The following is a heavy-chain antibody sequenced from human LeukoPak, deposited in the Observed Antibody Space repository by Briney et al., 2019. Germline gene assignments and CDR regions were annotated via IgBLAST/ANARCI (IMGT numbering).Heavy chain of an antibody. CDR2: IYYSGST. J-gene: IGHJ1*01. V-gene: IGHV4-31*03. CDR1: GGSISSDGYY. Sequence: SETLSLTCTVSGGSISSDGYYWSWIRQHPGKGLEWIGYIYYSGSTYYNPSLKSRVTISVDTSKNQFSLKLSSVTAADTAVYYCARYCSGGSCYSALEYFQHWGQGTLVTVSS. D-gene: IGHD2-15*01. CDR3: ARYCSGGSCYSALEYFQH.